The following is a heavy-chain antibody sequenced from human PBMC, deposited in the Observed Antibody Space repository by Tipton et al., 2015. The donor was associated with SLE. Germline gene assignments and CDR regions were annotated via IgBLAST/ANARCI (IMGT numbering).Heavy chain of an antibody. CDR2: IYYMGTT. CDR1: GDSVTNENFY. Sequence: TLSLTCTVSGDSVTNENFYWGWIRQPPGKGLEYIGSIYYMGTTYYNPSPKSRITISADTSKNQFSLKLTSVTAADTAVYYCARLDTIFGVLNWGQGTLVNVSS. CDR3: ARLDTIFGVLN. D-gene: IGHD3-3*01. J-gene: IGHJ4*02. V-gene: IGHV4-39*07.